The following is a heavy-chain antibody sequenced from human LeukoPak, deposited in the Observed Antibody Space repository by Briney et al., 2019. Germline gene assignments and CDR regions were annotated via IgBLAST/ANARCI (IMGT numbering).Heavy chain of an antibody. Sequence: GGSLRLSCAASEFTFSSYSMNWVRQAPGKGLEWVSSISSSSSYIYYADSVKGRFTISRDNAKNSLYLQMNSLRAEDTAVYYCAREDGSGYYGMDVWGQGTTVTVSS. CDR3: AREDGSGYYGMDV. V-gene: IGHV3-21*01. CDR2: ISSSSSYI. CDR1: EFTFSSYS. D-gene: IGHD3-10*01. J-gene: IGHJ6*02.